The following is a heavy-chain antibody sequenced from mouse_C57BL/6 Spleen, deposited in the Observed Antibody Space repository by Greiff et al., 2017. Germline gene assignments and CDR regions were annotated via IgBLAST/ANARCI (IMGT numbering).Heavy chain of an antibody. V-gene: IGHV1-64*01. CDR2: IHPNSGST. CDR3: ARPQATDYYAMDD. CDR1: GYTFTSYW. Sequence: QVQLQQPGAELVKPGASVKLSCKASGYTFTSYWMHWVKQRPGQGLEWIGMIHPNSGSTNYNEKFKSKATLTVDKSSSTAYMQLSSLTSEDSAVYYCARPQATDYYAMDDWGQGTSVTVSS. D-gene: IGHD3-2*02. J-gene: IGHJ4*01.